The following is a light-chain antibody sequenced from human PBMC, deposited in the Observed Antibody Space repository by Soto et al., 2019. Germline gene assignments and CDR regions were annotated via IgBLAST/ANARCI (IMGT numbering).Light chain of an antibody. J-gene: IGKJ1*01. CDR3: QQTYTTPRT. Sequence: DTQMTQSPSSLSASVGDRISITCRASQTVSTYLNWNQQKAGQAPTLLISATSTLQSGVPSRFSGSGSGTEFTLTITSLQPEDFATYYCQQTYTTPRTFGQGTKVAFK. CDR2: ATS. CDR1: QTVSTY. V-gene: IGKV1-39*01.